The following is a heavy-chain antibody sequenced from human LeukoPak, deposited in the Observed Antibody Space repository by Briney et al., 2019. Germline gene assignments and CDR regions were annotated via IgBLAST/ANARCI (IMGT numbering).Heavy chain of an antibody. CDR2: INHSGST. Sequence: SETLSLTCAVYGGSFSGYYWSWIRQPPGKGLEWIGEINHSGSTNYNPSLKSRVTISVDTSKNQFSLKLSFVTAADTAVYYCASLGPKDYFDYWGQGTLVTVSS. CDR1: GGSFSGYY. V-gene: IGHV4-34*01. J-gene: IGHJ4*02. CDR3: ASLGPKDYFDY.